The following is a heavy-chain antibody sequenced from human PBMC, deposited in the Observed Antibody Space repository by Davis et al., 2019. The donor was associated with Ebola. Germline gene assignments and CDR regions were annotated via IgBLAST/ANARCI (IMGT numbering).Heavy chain of an antibody. CDR1: GGSISSSSYY. CDR3: ARANYAFWSGYGWFDP. CDR2: IYYSGST. D-gene: IGHD3-3*01. J-gene: IGHJ5*02. Sequence: SETLSLTCTVSGGSISSSSYYWGWIRQPPGKGLEWIGSIYYSGSTYYNPSLKSRVTISVDTSKNQFSLKLSSVTAADTAVYYCARANYAFWSGYGWFDPWGQGTLVTVSS. V-gene: IGHV4-39*01.